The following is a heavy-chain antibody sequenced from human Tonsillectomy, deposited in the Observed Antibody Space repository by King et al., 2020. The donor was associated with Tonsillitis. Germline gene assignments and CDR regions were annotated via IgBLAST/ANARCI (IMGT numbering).Heavy chain of an antibody. Sequence: VQLVESGGGLVKPGGSLRLSCAASGFTFNTFSMNWVRQAPGKGLEWVSSINYRSSSIYYADSMKGRFTTSSDNTKNYLYLQMDSLRAEDTAVYYGVRDKGADYYDTGRGSFDIWGRGTMVTVSS. D-gene: IGHD3-22*01. J-gene: IGHJ3*02. CDR2: INYRSSSI. V-gene: IGHV3-21*01. CDR3: VRDKGADYYDTGRGSFDI. CDR1: GFTFNTFS.